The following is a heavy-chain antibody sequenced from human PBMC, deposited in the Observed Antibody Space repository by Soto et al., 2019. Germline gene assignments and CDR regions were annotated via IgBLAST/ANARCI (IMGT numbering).Heavy chain of an antibody. V-gene: IGHV4-4*02. CDR3: ARDGYCSSTSCPRGFDP. Sequence: PSETLSLTCAVSGGSISSSNWCSCVRQPPGKGLEWIGEIYHSGSTNYNPSLKSRVTISVDKSKNQFSLKLSSVTAADTAVYYCARDGYCSSTSCPRGFDPWGQGTLVTVSS. CDR2: IYHSGST. D-gene: IGHD2-2*03. J-gene: IGHJ5*02. CDR1: GGSISSSNW.